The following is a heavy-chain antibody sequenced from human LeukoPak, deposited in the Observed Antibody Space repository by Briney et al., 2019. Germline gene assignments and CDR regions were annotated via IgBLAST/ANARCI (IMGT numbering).Heavy chain of an antibody. J-gene: IGHJ4*02. D-gene: IGHD5-12*01. V-gene: IGHV3-30*18. CDR3: VKGADTSGFSVFDH. Sequence: PGGSLRLSCAASGFTFSDYGIPWVRQTPGKGLEWVAVISYHGSDKYYADSVKGRFTISRDNSRSTVSLEMISLRGDDTAVYYCVKGADTSGFSVFDHWGQGTLVTVSS. CDR2: ISYHGSDK. CDR1: GFTFSDYG.